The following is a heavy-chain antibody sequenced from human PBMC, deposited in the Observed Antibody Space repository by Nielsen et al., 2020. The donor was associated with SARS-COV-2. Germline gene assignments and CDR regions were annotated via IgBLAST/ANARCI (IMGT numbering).Heavy chain of an antibody. CDR3: ARDRKPMVRGVSFGMDV. D-gene: IGHD3-10*01. CDR2: ISSSSSTI. J-gene: IGHJ6*02. V-gene: IGHV3-48*02. CDR1: GFTFSSYS. Sequence: GGSLRLSCAASGFTFSSYSMNWVRQAPGKGLEWVSYISSSSSTIYYADSVKGRFTISRDNAKNSLYLQMNSLRDEDTAVYYCARDRKPMVRGVSFGMDVWGQGTTVTVSS.